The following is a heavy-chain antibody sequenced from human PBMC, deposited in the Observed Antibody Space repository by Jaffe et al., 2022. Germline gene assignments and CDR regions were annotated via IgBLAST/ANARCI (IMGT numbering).Heavy chain of an antibody. J-gene: IGHJ4*02. Sequence: QVQLVESGGGVVQPGGSLRLSCAASGFTFSSYGMHWVRQAPGKGLEWVAFIRYDGSNKYYADSVKGRFTISRDNSKNTLYLQMNSLRAEDTAVYYCAKDDTLGGYSSGWGKFDYWGQGTLVTVSS. CDR1: GFTFSSYG. D-gene: IGHD6-19*01. CDR3: AKDDTLGGYSSGWGKFDY. V-gene: IGHV3-30*02. CDR2: IRYDGSNK.